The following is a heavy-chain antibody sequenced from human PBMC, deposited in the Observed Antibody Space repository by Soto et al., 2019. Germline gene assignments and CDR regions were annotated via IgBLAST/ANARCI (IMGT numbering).Heavy chain of an antibody. CDR2: INPSGGST. V-gene: IGHV1-46*01. J-gene: IGHJ4*02. CDR1: GYIFTNYY. CDR3: ARDLTSGDY. D-gene: IGHD7-27*01. Sequence: QVQLVQSGAEVKNPGASVKLSCKASGYIFTNYYIHWVRQAPGQGLEWMAIINPSGGSTNYAQKFQGSVPLARDTFTNTVYMELSSLRSEDTAIYYCARDLTSGDYWGQGTLVTVSS.